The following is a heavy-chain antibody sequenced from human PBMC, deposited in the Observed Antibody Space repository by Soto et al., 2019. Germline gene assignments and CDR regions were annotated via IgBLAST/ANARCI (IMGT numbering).Heavy chain of an antibody. CDR3: ASCSGWYQGGMDV. Sequence: SETLSLTCTVSGGSISSSSYYWGWIRQPPGKGLEWIGSIYYSGSTYYNPSLKSRVTISVDTSKNQFSLKLSSVTAADTAVYYCASCSGWYQGGMDVWGQGTTVTVSS. V-gene: IGHV4-39*01. J-gene: IGHJ6*02. CDR2: IYYSGST. D-gene: IGHD6-19*01. CDR1: GGSISSSSYY.